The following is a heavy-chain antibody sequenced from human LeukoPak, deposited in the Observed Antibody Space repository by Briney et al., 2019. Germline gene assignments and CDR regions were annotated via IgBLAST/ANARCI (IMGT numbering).Heavy chain of an antibody. CDR2: ISGSGGNT. CDR1: GFSFSIYG. Sequence: KSGGTLRLSCEASGFSFSIYGMSWVRQAPGKGLEWVSGISGSGGNTYYAEALTGRFTVSRDNSKNTLYLQMNSLRAEDTALYYCAKGGLRGGTYNDDFWGQGALVTVS. D-gene: IGHD3-16*01. J-gene: IGHJ4*02. V-gene: IGHV3-23*01. CDR3: AKGGLRGGTYNDDF.